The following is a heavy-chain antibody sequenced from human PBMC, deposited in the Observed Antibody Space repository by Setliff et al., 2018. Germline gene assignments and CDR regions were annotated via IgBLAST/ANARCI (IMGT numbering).Heavy chain of an antibody. V-gene: IGHV2-5*02. J-gene: IGHJ4*02. CDR3: AHSFGSGWYLSAYFDY. CDR1: GFSLSTSGVG. Sequence: GSGPTLVNPTPTLTLTCTFSGFSLSTSGVGVGWIRQPPGKALEWLALIYWDDDKRYSPSLKSRLTITKVTSKNQVVLTMTNTDPVDTATYYCAHSFGSGWYLSAYFDYWGQGTLVTVSS. CDR2: IYWDDDK. D-gene: IGHD6-19*01.